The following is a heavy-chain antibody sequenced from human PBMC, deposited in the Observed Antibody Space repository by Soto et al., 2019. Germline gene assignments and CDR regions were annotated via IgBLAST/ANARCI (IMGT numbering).Heavy chain of an antibody. CDR1: GYRFTSSG. J-gene: IGHJ6*02. CDR3: GTDPYCGSAPGCSALDA. V-gene: IGHV1-18*04. D-gene: IGHD2-21*01. CDR2: ISAYNGNT. Sequence: QVHLVQSGGEVKKPGASVKVSCKASGYRFTSSGFSWVRQAPGQGLEWMGWISAYNGNTLYAQKFKGRVTMTTDTSTSTAYMELGSLRSDDTAVYYCGTDPYCGSAPGCSALDAWGQGTTVTVSS.